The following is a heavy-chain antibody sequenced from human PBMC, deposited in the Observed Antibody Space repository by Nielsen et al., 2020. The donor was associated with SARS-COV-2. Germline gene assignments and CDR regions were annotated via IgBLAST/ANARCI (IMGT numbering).Heavy chain of an antibody. J-gene: IGHJ6*02. CDR1: GFAFSSYA. D-gene: IGHD3-3*01. Sequence: GESLKISCAASGFAFSSYALHWARRAPGKGLEWGSAIGTGGDTYYADSVMGRFTISRDNAKKSLYLHMNSLIAEDMAVYYCARDRVRFLEWLSPFYYYYGMDVWGQGTTVTVSS. CDR3: ARDRVRFLEWLSPFYYYYGMDV. V-gene: IGHV3-47*01. CDR2: IGTGGDT.